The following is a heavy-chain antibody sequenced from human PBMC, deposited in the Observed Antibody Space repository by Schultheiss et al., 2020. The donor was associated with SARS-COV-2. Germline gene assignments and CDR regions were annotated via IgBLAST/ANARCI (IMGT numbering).Heavy chain of an antibody. CDR3: ARDSSGHYFLGVFDI. D-gene: IGHD3-22*01. J-gene: IGHJ3*02. CDR1: GGSISSYY. Sequence: SETLSLTCTVSGGSISSYYWSWIRQPPGKGLEWIGYIYYSGSTYYNPSLESRLTMSVDTSKNQFFLKLNSVTAADTAVYYCARDSSGHYFLGVFDIWGRGTMVTVSS. V-gene: IGHV4-59*12. CDR2: IYYSGST.